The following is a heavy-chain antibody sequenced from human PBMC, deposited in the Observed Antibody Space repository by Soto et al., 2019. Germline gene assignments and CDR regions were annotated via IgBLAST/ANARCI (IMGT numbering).Heavy chain of an antibody. D-gene: IGHD6-13*01. CDR1: GFTFRSYG. Sequence: QVQLVESGGGVVQPGRSLRLSCVASGFTFRSYGMHWVRQAPGKGLEWVAVVSYSGNDKKFADSVKGRFTISRDNSKDTVYLQMNSLRAEDTAVYYCAKEGDEAAAGYYFDYWGQGTPVTVSS. J-gene: IGHJ4*02. CDR2: VSYSGNDK. CDR3: AKEGDEAAAGYYFDY. V-gene: IGHV3-30*18.